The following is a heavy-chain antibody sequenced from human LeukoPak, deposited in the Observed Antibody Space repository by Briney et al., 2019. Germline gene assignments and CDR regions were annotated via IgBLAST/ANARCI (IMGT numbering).Heavy chain of an antibody. CDR2: IYHSGST. D-gene: IGHD6-13*01. Sequence: SETLSLTCAVSGGSISSSNWWSWVRQPPGKGLEWIGEIYHSGSTNYNPSLKSRVTISVDKSKNQFSLKLSSVTAADTAVYYCARGDSSSWPTGYFDYWGQGTLVTVSS. J-gene: IGHJ4*02. V-gene: IGHV4-4*02. CDR3: ARGDSSSWPTGYFDY. CDR1: GGSISSSNW.